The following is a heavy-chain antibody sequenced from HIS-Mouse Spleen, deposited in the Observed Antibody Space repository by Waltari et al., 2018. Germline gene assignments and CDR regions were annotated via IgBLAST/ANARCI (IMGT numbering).Heavy chain of an antibody. Sequence: QVQLQQWGAGLLKPSETLSLTCAVYGGSFSGYYWSWIRQPPGKGLEWLGEINHSGSTNYNPSLKSRVTISVDTSKNQFSLKLSSVTAADTAVYYCATRGYSYGLDYWGQGTLVTVSS. CDR3: ATRGYSYGLDY. CDR1: GGSFSGYY. CDR2: INHSGST. V-gene: IGHV4-34*01. D-gene: IGHD5-18*01. J-gene: IGHJ4*02.